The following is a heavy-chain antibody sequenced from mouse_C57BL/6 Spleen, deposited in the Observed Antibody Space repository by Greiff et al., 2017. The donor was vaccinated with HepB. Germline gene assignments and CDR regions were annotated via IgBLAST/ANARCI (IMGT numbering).Heavy chain of an antibody. Sequence: QVQLKQSGAELARPGASVKLSCKASGYTFTSYGISWVKQRTGQGLEWIGEIYPRSGNTYYNEKFKGKATLTADKSSSTAYIELRSLTSEDSAVYFCARAEGTGTAYWGQGTLVTVSA. D-gene: IGHD4-1*01. V-gene: IGHV1-81*01. CDR2: IYPRSGNT. CDR3: ARAEGTGTAY. CDR1: GYTFTSYG. J-gene: IGHJ3*01.